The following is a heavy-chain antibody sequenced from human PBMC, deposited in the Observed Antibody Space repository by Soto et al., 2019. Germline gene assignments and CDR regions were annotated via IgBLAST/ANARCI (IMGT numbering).Heavy chain of an antibody. CDR1: GYTFTSSD. D-gene: IGHD2-15*01. Sequence: ASVKVSCKASGYTFTSSDINWVRQATGQGLEWMGWMNPNSGNTGYAQNFQGRVTMTRNTSITTAYMELSSLRSEDTAVYYRARGAYSSGGISNFDYWGLGTLVTVSS. CDR3: ARGAYSSGGISNFDY. CDR2: MNPNSGNT. V-gene: IGHV1-8*01. J-gene: IGHJ4*02.